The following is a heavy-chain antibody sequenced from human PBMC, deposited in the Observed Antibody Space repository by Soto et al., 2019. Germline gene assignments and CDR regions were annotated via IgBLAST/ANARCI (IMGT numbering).Heavy chain of an antibody. V-gene: IGHV1-18*01. D-gene: IGHD1-1*01. CDR1: GYTLTTYG. CDR2: ISAYNDHT. CDR3: VRDPDGINDFDY. Sequence: VKVSCKAAGYTLTTYGVSWVRQAPGQGLEWVGWISAYNDHTNYAQKFQGRVTMTTDTSTSTAYMDMSSLRDEDTAVYYCVRDPDGINDFDYWGQGTLVTVS. J-gene: IGHJ4*02.